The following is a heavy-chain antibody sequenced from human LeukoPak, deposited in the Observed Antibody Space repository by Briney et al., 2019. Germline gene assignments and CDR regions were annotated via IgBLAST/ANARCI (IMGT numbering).Heavy chain of an antibody. J-gene: IGHJ3*02. CDR3: ARGYDRISSAFDI. D-gene: IGHD2/OR15-2a*01. CDR2: ISSNGGST. Sequence: GALRFSCVAAGFIFSSYAMHWVRQAQGKGLEYVSAISSNGGSTYYANSVKGRFTISRDNSKNTLYLQMGSLRAEDMAVYYCARGYDRISSAFDIWGQGTMVTVSS. V-gene: IGHV3-64*01. CDR1: GFIFSSYA.